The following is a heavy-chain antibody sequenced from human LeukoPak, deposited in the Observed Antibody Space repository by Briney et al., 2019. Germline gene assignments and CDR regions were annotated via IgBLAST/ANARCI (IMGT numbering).Heavy chain of an antibody. J-gene: IGHJ5*02. CDR2: IKQDGSEK. V-gene: IGHV3-7*01. CDR3: AGGNTYYDFWSGYSDNWFDP. CDR1: GFTFSSYW. D-gene: IGHD3-3*01. Sequence: GGSLRLSCVASGFTFSSYWMSWVRQAPGKGLEWVANIKQDGSEKYYVDSVKGRFTISRDNAKNSLYLQMNSLRAEDTAVYYCAGGNTYYDFWSGYSDNWFDPWGQGALVTVSS.